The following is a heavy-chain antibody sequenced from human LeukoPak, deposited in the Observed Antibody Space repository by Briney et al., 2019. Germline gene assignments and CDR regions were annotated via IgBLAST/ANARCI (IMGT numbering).Heavy chain of an antibody. Sequence: PSGTLSLTCTVSGGSISGYYWSWIRQPASKRLEYIGRIYTSGSTIYNPSLKSRVAMSVDTSKNQFSLKLSSVTTADTAVYYCARDFEVCSGGNCYPTIDYWGQGTLVTVSS. CDR2: IYTSGST. V-gene: IGHV4-4*07. D-gene: IGHD2-15*01. CDR1: GGSISGYY. CDR3: ARDFEVCSGGNCYPTIDY. J-gene: IGHJ4*02.